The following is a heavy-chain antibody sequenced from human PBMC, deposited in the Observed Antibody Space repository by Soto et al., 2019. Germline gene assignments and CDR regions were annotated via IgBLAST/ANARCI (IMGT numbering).Heavy chain of an antibody. CDR3: ARDFEDDILTGYYNYYFDY. V-gene: IGHV3-30-3*01. J-gene: IGHJ4*02. D-gene: IGHD3-9*01. Sequence: GGSLRLSCAASGFTFSSYAMHWVRQAPGKGLEWVAVISYDGSNKYYADSVKGRFTISRDNSKNTLYLQMNSLRAEDTAVYYCARDFEDDILTGYYNYYFDYWGQGTLVTVSS. CDR1: GFTFSSYA. CDR2: ISYDGSNK.